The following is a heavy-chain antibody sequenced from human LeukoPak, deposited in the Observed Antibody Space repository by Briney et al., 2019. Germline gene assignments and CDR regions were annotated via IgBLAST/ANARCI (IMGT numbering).Heavy chain of an antibody. CDR3: AKDGLGDIAARIFDI. D-gene: IGHD6-6*01. J-gene: IGHJ3*02. Sequence: GGSLRLSCAASGFTFSSYAMSWVRQAPGKGLEWASAISGSGGSTYYADSVKGRFTISRDNSKNTLYLQMNSLRAEDTAVYYCAKDGLGDIAARIFDIWGQGTMVTVSS. V-gene: IGHV3-23*01. CDR1: GFTFSSYA. CDR2: ISGSGGST.